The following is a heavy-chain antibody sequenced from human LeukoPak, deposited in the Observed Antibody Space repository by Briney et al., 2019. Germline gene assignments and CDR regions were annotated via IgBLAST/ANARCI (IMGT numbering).Heavy chain of an antibody. Sequence: GRSLRLSCAASGFTFNIYSMNWVRQAPGKGLEWISYLSRDTTAIYYADSVKGRFTISRDNAKNSLYLQMNSLRAEDTAMYYCARSGWYDDFDYLGQGTLVTVSS. J-gene: IGHJ4*02. CDR2: LSRDTTAI. V-gene: IGHV3-48*01. D-gene: IGHD6-19*01. CDR3: ARSGWYDDFDY. CDR1: GFTFNIYS.